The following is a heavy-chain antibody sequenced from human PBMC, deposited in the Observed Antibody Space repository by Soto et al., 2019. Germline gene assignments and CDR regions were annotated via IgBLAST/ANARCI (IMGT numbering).Heavy chain of an antibody. V-gene: IGHV1-18*04. J-gene: IGHJ4*02. CDR2: ISAYNGNT. Sequence: QVQLVQSGAEVKKPGASVKVSCKASGYTFTNYGITWVRQAPGQGLGGMGWISAYNGNTNYAQKLQGRVTMTTDTSTSTAYMELRSLRSDDTAVYYCASRYCSGGSCYSYFDYWGQGTLVSVSS. CDR1: GYTFTNYG. CDR3: ASRYCSGGSCYSYFDY. D-gene: IGHD2-15*01.